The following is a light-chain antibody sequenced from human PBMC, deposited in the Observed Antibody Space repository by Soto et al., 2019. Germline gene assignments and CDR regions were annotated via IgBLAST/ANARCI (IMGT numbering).Light chain of an antibody. CDR2: GAS. V-gene: IGKV3-20*01. CDR3: QQYGNSPWT. Sequence: EIVLTHSPGTLSLSPGERATLSCRASQSLSNNYLAWYQQKPGQAPRLLIYGASGRATGTPDRFSGSGSGTDFSLTISRLEPEDFAVYYCQQYGNSPWTFGQGTKVDIK. CDR1: QSLSNNY. J-gene: IGKJ1*01.